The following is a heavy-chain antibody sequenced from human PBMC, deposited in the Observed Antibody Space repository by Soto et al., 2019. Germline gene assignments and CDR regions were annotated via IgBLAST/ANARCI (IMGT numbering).Heavy chain of an antibody. D-gene: IGHD3-10*01. CDR2: IDPSDSYT. J-gene: IGHJ6*02. Sequence: GESLKISCKGSGYSFTSYWISWVRQRTGKGLEWMGRIDPSDSYTNYSPSFQGHVTISADKSISTAYLQWSSLKASDTAMYYCARQYYYGSGIYYNPDYYGMAVWGQGTTVTVSS. CDR1: GYSFTSYW. CDR3: ARQYYYGSGIYYNPDYYGMAV. V-gene: IGHV5-10-1*01.